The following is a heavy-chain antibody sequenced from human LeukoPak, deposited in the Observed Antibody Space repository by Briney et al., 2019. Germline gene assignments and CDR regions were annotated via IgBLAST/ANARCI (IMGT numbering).Heavy chain of an antibody. CDR3: ARDGEMCSAGCTSHSYSYGMDV. V-gene: IGHV3-7*01. CDR1: GFSFSSYW. J-gene: IGHJ6*02. Sequence: GGSLRLSCAASGFSFSSYWLTWVRQAPGKGLEWVANIKQDGSEKYYVDSVKGRFSISRDNAKNSLYLQMNSLRVEDTAVYYCARDGEMCSAGCTSHSYSYGMDVWGQGTTVTVSS. CDR2: IKQDGSEK. D-gene: IGHD2-15*01.